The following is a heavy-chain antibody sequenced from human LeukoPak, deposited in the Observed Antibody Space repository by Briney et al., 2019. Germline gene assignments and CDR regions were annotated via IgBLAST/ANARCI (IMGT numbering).Heavy chain of an antibody. Sequence: ASVKVSCKASGYTFTSYGISWVRQAPGQGVEWMGWISAYNGNTNYAQKLQGRVTMTTDTSTSTAYMELRSLRSDDTAVYYCARASRMVRGENWFDPWGQGTLVTVSS. V-gene: IGHV1-18*04. J-gene: IGHJ5*02. CDR1: GYTFTSYG. CDR2: ISAYNGNT. D-gene: IGHD3-10*01. CDR3: ARASRMVRGENWFDP.